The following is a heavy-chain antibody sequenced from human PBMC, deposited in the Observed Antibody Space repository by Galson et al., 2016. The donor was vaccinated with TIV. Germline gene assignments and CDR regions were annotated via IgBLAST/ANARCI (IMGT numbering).Heavy chain of an antibody. V-gene: IGHV1-46*01. Sequence: KVSCKASGYTFSHYYMHWVRQAPGEGLEWMGIINPDGGDTNYTQKFQGRVIMTRDMSTTTVYMELSSLRSEDTAIYFCARAAPDQHFDYWGQGSLVTVSS. CDR3: ARAAPDQHFDY. CDR1: GYTFSHYY. J-gene: IGHJ4*02. CDR2: INPDGGDT.